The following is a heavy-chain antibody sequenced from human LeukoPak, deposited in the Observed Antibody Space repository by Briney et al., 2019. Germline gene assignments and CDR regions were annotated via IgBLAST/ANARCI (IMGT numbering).Heavy chain of an antibody. D-gene: IGHD4-17*01. Sequence: GASVKVSCKASGNTFTSYYMHWVRQAPGQGLEWMGIINPSGGSTRYAQKFQGRVTMTRDTSTSTVYMELSSLRSEDTAVYYCARNPVTTKYFDYWGREPWSPSPQ. J-gene: IGHJ4*02. CDR3: ARNPVTTKYFDY. CDR2: INPSGGST. V-gene: IGHV1-46*01. CDR1: GNTFTSYY.